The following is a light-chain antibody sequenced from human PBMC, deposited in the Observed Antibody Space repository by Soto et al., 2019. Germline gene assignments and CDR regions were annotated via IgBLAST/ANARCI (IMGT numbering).Light chain of an antibody. J-gene: IGKJ1*01. V-gene: IGKV3-11*01. CDR3: QQRSNWPLTWT. CDR1: HSVISN. Sequence: EIVMTQSPATLSVSPGEGATLSCRASHSVISNLAWYQQKPGQSPRLLIFGASNRATGIPARFSGSGSGTDFTLTISSLEPEDFAVYYCQQRSNWPLTWTFGQGTKVDI. CDR2: GAS.